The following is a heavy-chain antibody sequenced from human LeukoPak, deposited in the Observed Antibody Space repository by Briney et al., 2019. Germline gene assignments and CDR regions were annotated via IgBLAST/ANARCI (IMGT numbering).Heavy chain of an antibody. V-gene: IGHV3-7*05. D-gene: IGHD6-19*01. CDR1: GFTLSSYW. CDR3: ASHSRGWYFFDY. J-gene: IGHJ4*02. Sequence: GGSLTLFCVASGFTLSSYWMSGVRQAPGKGLEWVANIKEDGSEKYYVDSVKGRFTISRDNAKSSLHLQLNSLRAEDTAVYYCASHSRGWYFFDYWGQGTLVTVSS. CDR2: IKEDGSEK.